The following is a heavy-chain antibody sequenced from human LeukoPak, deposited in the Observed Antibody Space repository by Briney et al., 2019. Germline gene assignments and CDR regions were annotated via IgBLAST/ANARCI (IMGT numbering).Heavy chain of an antibody. D-gene: IGHD3-22*01. CDR1: GLTVSSNY. CDR3: ARENSKSAPYYYDSSGASDY. V-gene: IGHV3-66*01. J-gene: IGHJ4*02. CDR2: FYSGGST. Sequence: GGSLRLSCAASGLTVSSNYMSWVGKAPGKGLGWVSVFYSGGSTYYADSVKGRFTISRDNSKNTLYLQMNSLRAEDTAVYYCARENSKSAPYYYDSSGASDYWGQGTLVTVSS.